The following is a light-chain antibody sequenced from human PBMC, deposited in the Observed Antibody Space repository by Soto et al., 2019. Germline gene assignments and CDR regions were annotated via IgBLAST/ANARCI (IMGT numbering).Light chain of an antibody. J-gene: IGKJ5*01. Sequence: EIVLTQSPVTLSLSPGERVTRSCRASQSVTTYLAWYQQKPGQAPMLLIYSPSSRATGIPARFSGSGSGTDFTLTISRLEPEYFAVYYCQQYGNSPKITFGQGTLLEIK. V-gene: IGKV3-20*01. CDR1: QSVTTY. CDR2: SPS. CDR3: QQYGNSPKIT.